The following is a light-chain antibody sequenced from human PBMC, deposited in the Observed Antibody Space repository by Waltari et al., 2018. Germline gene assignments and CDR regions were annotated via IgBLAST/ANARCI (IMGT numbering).Light chain of an antibody. J-gene: IGKJ2*01. Sequence: EIVLTQSPATLSLSPGDIATLSCRASQSVSSYLAWYQQKPGPAPRLLIHDASNRATGIPARFSGSGSGTDFTLTISSLEPEDFAVYYCQQRSNWPLMYTFGQGTKLEIK. V-gene: IGKV3-11*01. CDR1: QSVSSY. CDR3: QQRSNWPLMYT. CDR2: DAS.